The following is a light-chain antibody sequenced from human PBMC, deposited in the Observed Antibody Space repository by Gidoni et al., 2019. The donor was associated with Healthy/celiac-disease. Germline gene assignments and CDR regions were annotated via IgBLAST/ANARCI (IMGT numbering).Light chain of an antibody. CDR1: QGLMHSNRYNY. Sequence: DLVMTQSPLSLPVTPGEPASISFRSSQGLMHSNRYNYVEWYLQKPGQSPQLLFYSGSMRAAGASDRCSGSGAGTDFTLKSSRVEADDVGVYYCMQDLQTPYTFGQGTKLENK. V-gene: IGKV2-28*01. J-gene: IGKJ2*01. CDR3: MQDLQTPYT. CDR2: SGS.